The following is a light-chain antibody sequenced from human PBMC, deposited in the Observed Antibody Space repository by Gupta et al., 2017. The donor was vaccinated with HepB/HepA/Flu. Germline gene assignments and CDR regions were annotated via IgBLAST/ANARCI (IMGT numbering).Light chain of an antibody. CDR3: QQYGSSPVT. V-gene: IGKV3-20*01. Sequence: EFVLTHSPDTLSFTPGERATLSCRASQSVNDYLAWYQQKPGQAPRLLIYGASSRATGLPDRFSGSGSGTDFTLTISRLEPEDFAVYYCQQYGSSPVTFGQGTRLEI. J-gene: IGKJ5*01. CDR1: QSVNDY. CDR2: GAS.